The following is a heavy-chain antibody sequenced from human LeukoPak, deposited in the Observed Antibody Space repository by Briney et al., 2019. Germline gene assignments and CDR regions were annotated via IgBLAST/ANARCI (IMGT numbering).Heavy chain of an antibody. D-gene: IGHD3-22*01. V-gene: IGHV3-11*04. CDR3: ARDGRYYYDSSGYSSFDY. J-gene: IGHJ4*02. CDR2: ISSSGSTI. CDR1: GFTFSDYY. Sequence: GGSLRLSCAASGFTFSDYYMSWIRQAPGKGLEWVSYISSSGSTIYYADSVKGRFTISRDNAKNSLYLQMDSLRAEDTAVYYCARDGRYYYDSSGYSSFDYWGQGTLVTVSS.